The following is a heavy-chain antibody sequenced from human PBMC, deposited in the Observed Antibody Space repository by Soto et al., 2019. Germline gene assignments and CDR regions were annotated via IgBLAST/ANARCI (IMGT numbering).Heavy chain of an antibody. CDR2: IIPIFGTA. V-gene: IGHV1-69*13. J-gene: IGHJ6*02. D-gene: IGHD2-2*02. CDR3: ARDHGYCSSTSCYMDYYYGMDV. CDR1: GGTFSSYA. Sequence: SVKVSCKXSGGTFSSYAISWVRQAPGQGLEWMGGIIPIFGTANYAQKFQGRVTITADESTSTAYMELSSLRSEDTAVYYCARDHGYCSSTSCYMDYYYGMDVWGQGTTVTVSS.